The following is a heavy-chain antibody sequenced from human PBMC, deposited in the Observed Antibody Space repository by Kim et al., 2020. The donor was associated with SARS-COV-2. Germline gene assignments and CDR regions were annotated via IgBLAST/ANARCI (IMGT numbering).Heavy chain of an antibody. CDR2: IYPGDSDI. V-gene: IGHV5-51*01. J-gene: IGHJ4*02. CDR1: VYSFSNYW. CDR3: ARRGTSYHSRLGT. Sequence: GESLKISCKASVYSFSNYWIGWVRQMPGKGLEWMGIIYPGDSDIRYSPSFQGQVTISADKSISTADLQWSSLKASDTARYYCARRGTSYHSRLGTWGQGTLVTVSS. D-gene: IGHD3-16*01.